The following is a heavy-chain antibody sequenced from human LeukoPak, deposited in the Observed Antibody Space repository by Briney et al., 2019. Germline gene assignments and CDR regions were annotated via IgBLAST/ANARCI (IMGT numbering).Heavy chain of an antibody. Sequence: SVKVSCKASGGTFSNYAISWVRQAPGQGLEWMGRIIPNSDTANYAQKFQGRVTTTADKSTTTVYMDLSGLRSEDTAVYFCAGGSRGGDWKRLDYWGQGTLVTVSS. CDR2: IIPNSDTA. CDR1: GGTFSNYA. J-gene: IGHJ4*02. D-gene: IGHD2-21*02. CDR3: AGGSRGGDWKRLDY. V-gene: IGHV1-69*06.